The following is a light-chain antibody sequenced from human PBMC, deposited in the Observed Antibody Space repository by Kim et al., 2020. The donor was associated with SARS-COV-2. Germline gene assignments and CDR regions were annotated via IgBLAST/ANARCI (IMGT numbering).Light chain of an antibody. CDR3: TSYTSSSTYV. CDR1: SSDVGAYNY. J-gene: IGLJ1*01. Sequence: QSVLTQPASVSGSPGQSITISCTGTSSDVGAYNYVSWYQQHPGKAPKLMIYDVSKRPSGVSNHFSGSKSGNTASLTISGLQAEDEADYYCTSYTSSSTYVFGTGTKVTVL. V-gene: IGLV2-14*01. CDR2: DVS.